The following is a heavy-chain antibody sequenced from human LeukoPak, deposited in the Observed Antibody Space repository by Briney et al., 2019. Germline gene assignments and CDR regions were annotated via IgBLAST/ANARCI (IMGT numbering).Heavy chain of an antibody. CDR2: AYRSGST. D-gene: IGHD3-22*01. V-gene: IGHV4-4*02. J-gene: IGHJ4*02. CDR3: ARVALYESSGHNYSDY. Sequence: PSGTLSLTCAVSGGSISSLNWWSWVRQPPGKGLEWIGEAYRSGSTNYNPSLKSRVTISVDKSKNQFSLKLSSVTAADTAVYYCARVALYESSGHNYSDYWGQGTLITVSS. CDR1: GGSISSLNW.